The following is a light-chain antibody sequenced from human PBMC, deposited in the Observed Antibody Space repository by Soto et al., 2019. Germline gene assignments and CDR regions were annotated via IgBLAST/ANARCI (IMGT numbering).Light chain of an antibody. CDR1: SSDVGSYNL. J-gene: IGLJ3*02. CDR3: CSYAGSITRWV. Sequence: QSALTQPASVSGSPGQSITISCTGTSSDVGSYNLVSWYQQHPGKAPKLMIYEVSKRPSGVSNHFSGSKSGNTASLTISGLQTEDEADYYCCSYAGSITRWVFGGGTKDRP. CDR2: EVS. V-gene: IGLV2-23*02.